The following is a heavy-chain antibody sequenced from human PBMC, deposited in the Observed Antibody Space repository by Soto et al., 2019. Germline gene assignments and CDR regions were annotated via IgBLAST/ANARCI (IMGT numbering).Heavy chain of an antibody. CDR1: GDMFRNSA. V-gene: IGHV1-69*06. CDR2: IIPLFRKT. Sequence: QVQLVQSGAEVKRPGSSVKVSCKASGDMFRNSAFTWVRQSPGQGLAWMGVIIPLFRKTNVAQNFQGRVTFTAHKSTSSLYMEASSLTSEDTAVYYCARARLSNGDPNIYFFYGLDVWCQGTTITVSS. D-gene: IGHD3-10*01. CDR3: ARARLSNGDPNIYFFYGLDV. J-gene: IGHJ6*02.